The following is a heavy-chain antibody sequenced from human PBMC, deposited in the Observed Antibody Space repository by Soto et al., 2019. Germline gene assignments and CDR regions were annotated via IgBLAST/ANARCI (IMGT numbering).Heavy chain of an antibody. D-gene: IGHD2-15*01. V-gene: IGHV4-59*08. CDR3: ARHPNDPPSWCSGGSCYSNNWFDP. CDR2: IYYSGST. Sequence: PSETLSLTCTVSGGSISSYYWSWIRQPPGKGLEWIGYIYYSGSTNYNPSLKSRVTISVDTSKNQFSLKLSSVTAADTAVYYCARHPNDPPSWCSGGSCYSNNWFDPWGQGTLVTVSS. J-gene: IGHJ5*02. CDR1: GGSISSYY.